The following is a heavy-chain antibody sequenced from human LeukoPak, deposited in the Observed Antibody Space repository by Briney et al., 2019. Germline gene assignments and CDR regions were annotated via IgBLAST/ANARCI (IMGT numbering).Heavy chain of an antibody. D-gene: IGHD3-22*01. J-gene: IGHJ2*01. CDR3: ARVTSSGYYSSYFDL. CDR1: GGSFSGYY. Sequence: SETLSLTCAVYGGSFSGYYWSWIRQPPGKGLEWIGEINHSGSTNYNPSLKSRVTISVGTSKNQFSLKLSSVTAADTAVYYCARVTSSGYYSSYFDLWGRGTLVTVSS. CDR2: INHSGST. V-gene: IGHV4-34*01.